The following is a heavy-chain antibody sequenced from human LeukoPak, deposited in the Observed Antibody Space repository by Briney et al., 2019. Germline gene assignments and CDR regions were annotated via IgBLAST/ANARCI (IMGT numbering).Heavy chain of an antibody. CDR1: GYTFTGYY. CDR2: INPNSGGT. V-gene: IGHV1-2*02. CDR3: ARVDSSSWHYFDY. J-gene: IGHJ4*02. Sequence: ASVKVSCKASGYTFTGYYMHWVRQAPGQGLEWMGWINPNSGGTNYAQKFQGRVTMTRDTSISTAYMELSRLRSDDTAVYYCARVDSSSWHYFDYWGQGTLVTVSS. D-gene: IGHD6-13*01.